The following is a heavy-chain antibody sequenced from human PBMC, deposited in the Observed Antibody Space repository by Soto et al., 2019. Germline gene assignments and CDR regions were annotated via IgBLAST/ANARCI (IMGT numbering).Heavy chain of an antibody. D-gene: IGHD4-17*01. J-gene: IGHJ3*01. CDR1: GFNFRNFN. Sequence: PXASLQLSCEGSGFNFRNFNMIWVRQAPGKGLEWVSSVSGSSSYIYYADSVKGRFTVSRDNANNLVFLQMNGLRPEDTAMYYCARDLRGHYGPWGQGTMVTVSS. CDR3: ARDLRGHYGP. CDR2: VSGSSSYI. V-gene: IGHV3-21*06.